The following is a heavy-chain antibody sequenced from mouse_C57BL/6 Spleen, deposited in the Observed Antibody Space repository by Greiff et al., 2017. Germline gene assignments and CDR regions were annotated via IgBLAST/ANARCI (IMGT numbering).Heavy chain of an antibody. D-gene: IGHD1-1*01. J-gene: IGHJ2*01. Sequence: DVQLVESGGGLVQPGGSLSLSCAASGFTFTDYYMSWVRQPPGKALEWLGFIRNKANGYTTEYSASVKGRFTISRDNSQSILYLQMNALRAEDSATYYCARVSTTVVAFDYWGQGTTLTVSS. CDR1: GFTFTDYY. CDR2: IRNKANGYTT. CDR3: ARVSTTVVAFDY. V-gene: IGHV7-3*01.